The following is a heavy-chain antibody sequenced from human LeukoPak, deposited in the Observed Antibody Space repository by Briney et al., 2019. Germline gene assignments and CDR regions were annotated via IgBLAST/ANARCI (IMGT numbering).Heavy chain of an antibody. J-gene: IGHJ4*02. CDR3: ARGHPLYSSSWHGAPFDY. Sequence: GGSLRLSCAASGFTFSSYSMNWVRQAPGKGLEWVSSISSSSSYIYYADSVKGRFTISRDNAKNSLYLQMNSLGAEDTAVYYCARGHPLYSSSWHGAPFDYWGQGTLVTVSS. CDR1: GFTFSSYS. D-gene: IGHD6-13*01. CDR2: ISSSSSYI. V-gene: IGHV3-21*01.